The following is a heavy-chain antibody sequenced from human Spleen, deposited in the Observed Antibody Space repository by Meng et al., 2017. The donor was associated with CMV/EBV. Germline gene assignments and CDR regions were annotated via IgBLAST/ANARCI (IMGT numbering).Heavy chain of an antibody. Sequence: GFSLSTNGLGVGWIRQPPGKALEWLALIYWDDDKRYSPSLKSRLTITKDTSKNQVVLTMTNMDPVDTATYYCAHRPLITTWYYFDYWGQGTLVTVSS. J-gene: IGHJ4*02. CDR1: GFSLSTNGLG. CDR3: AHRPLITTWYYFDY. V-gene: IGHV2-5*02. D-gene: IGHD1-14*01. CDR2: IYWDDDK.